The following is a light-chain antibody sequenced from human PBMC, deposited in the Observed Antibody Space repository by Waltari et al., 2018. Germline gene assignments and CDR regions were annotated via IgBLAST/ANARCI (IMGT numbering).Light chain of an antibody. J-gene: IGLJ2*01. CDR3: YSTDSNSNYGV. Sequence: SSEWTQPPSVPVSPGQTARTPCSGTALATTYASSYQKKPGQAPVLILYEDTKRPSGIPERFSGSISGTMATLTISGAQVEDEAVYYCYSTDSNSNYGVFGGGTKLTVL. CDR1: ALATTY. CDR2: EDT. V-gene: IGLV3-10*01.